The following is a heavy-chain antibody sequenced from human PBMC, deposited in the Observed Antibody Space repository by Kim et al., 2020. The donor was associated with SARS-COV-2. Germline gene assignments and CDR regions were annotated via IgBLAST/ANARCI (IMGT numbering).Heavy chain of an antibody. J-gene: IGHJ6*02. V-gene: IGHV3-30-3*01. CDR2: ISYDGSNK. D-gene: IGHD5-12*01. CDR1: GFTFSSYA. CDR3: AREREMATPDMDV. Sequence: GGSLRLSCAASGFTFSSYAMHWVRQAPGKGLEWVAVISYDGSNKYYADSVKGRFTISRDNSKNTLYLQMNSLRAEDTAVYYCAREREMATPDMDVWGQGTTVTVSS.